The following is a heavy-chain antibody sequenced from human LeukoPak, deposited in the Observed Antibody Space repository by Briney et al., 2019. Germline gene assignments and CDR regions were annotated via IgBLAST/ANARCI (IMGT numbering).Heavy chain of an antibody. V-gene: IGHV3-30*02. CDR2: IKYDGSNT. J-gene: IGHJ4*02. D-gene: IGHD4-23*01. CDR3: ANDLILTPYGNRFLDF. CDR1: GLTFSGYG. Sequence: GGSLRLSCAASGLTFSGYGMHWVRQAPGKGLEWVTSIKYDGSNTYYADSVKGRFTISRDNSKNTLFLHMNSLRPEDTAVYYCANDLILTPYGNRFLDFWGQGTLVTVSS.